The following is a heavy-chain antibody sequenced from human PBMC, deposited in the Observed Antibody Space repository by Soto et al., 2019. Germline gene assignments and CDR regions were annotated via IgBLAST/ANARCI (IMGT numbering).Heavy chain of an antibody. Sequence: ETLSLTCTVSGGSVSGRIYYWSWIRQPPGKGLEWIGYVYYTGSTSYNPSLKGRVTISVDTSKNQFSLNLSSVTAADTAVYYCARTNWDEYYFDNWGQGTLVTVSS. V-gene: IGHV4-61*01. CDR3: ARTNWDEYYFDN. D-gene: IGHD7-27*01. CDR2: VYYTGST. CDR1: GGSVSGRIYY. J-gene: IGHJ4*02.